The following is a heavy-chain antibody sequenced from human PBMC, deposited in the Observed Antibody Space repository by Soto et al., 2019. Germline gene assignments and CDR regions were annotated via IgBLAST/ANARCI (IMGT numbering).Heavy chain of an antibody. D-gene: IGHD2-8*01. Sequence: QLQLQESGPGLVKPSETLSLTCSVSGGSISGTNYYWGWLRQPPGKGLEWIGTIYYDESTYYNPSLKSRVTIFVDTSKNQFSLRLSSVTAADTAVYYCARHPGYSVPTVYATHYFNNWGQGSLVTVSS. J-gene: IGHJ4*02. CDR1: GGSISGTNYY. V-gene: IGHV4-39*01. CDR3: ARHPGYSVPTVYATHYFNN. CDR2: IYYDEST.